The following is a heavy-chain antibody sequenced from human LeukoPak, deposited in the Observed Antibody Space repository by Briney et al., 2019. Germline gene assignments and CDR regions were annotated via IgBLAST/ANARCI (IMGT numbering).Heavy chain of an antibody. CDR3: ATVSPYGDYYFDY. CDR2: FDPEDGET. CDR1: GYTLTELS. J-gene: IGHJ4*02. D-gene: IGHD4-17*01. V-gene: IGHV1-24*01. Sequence: ASVKVSFKVSGYTLTELSMHWVRQAPGKGLEWMGGFDPEDGETIYAQKFQGRVTMTEDTSTDTAYMELSSLRSEDTAVYYCATVSPYGDYYFDYWGQGTLVTVSS.